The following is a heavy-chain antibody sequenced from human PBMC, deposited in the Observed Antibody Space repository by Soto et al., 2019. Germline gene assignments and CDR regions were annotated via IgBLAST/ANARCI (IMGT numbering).Heavy chain of an antibody. CDR3: ARGYDFWSGYYYPYGMDV. D-gene: IGHD3-3*01. Sequence: QVQLVESGGGVVQPGRSLRLSCAASGFTFSSYAMHWVRQAPGKGLEWVAVISYDGSNKNHADTVKGRFTISRDNSKNTIYLPMNSLIAEDTAVYYCARGYDFWSGYYYPYGMDVWGQGTTVTVSS. J-gene: IGHJ6*02. V-gene: IGHV3-30-3*01. CDR1: GFTFSSYA. CDR2: ISYDGSNK.